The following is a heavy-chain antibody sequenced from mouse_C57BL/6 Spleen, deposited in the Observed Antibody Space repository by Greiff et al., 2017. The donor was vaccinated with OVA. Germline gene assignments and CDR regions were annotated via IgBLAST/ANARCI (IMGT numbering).Heavy chain of an antibody. J-gene: IGHJ2*01. CDR2: IYPRSGNN. CDR1: GYTFTSYG. D-gene: IGHD4-1*01. Sequence: QVQLQQSGAELARPGASVKLSCKASGYTFTSYGISWVKQRTGQGLEWIGEIYPRSGNNYYNEKFKGTATLTANKSSSTAYMELRSLTSEDSAVYFCAKNWDYFDYWGQGTTLTVSS. V-gene: IGHV1-81*01. CDR3: AKNWDYFDY.